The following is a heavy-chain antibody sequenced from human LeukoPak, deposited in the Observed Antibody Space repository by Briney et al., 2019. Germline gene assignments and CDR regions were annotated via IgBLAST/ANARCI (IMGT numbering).Heavy chain of an antibody. Sequence: GGSLRLSCAASGFTFSDYSMNWVRQAPGKGLEWVSYISSGSSTIYYADSVKGRFTISRDNAKNSLYVQMNSLRAEDTAVYYCARDHHRRLYDSQARDTFDIWGQGTMVTVSS. J-gene: IGHJ3*02. V-gene: IGHV3-48*01. D-gene: IGHD3-22*01. CDR2: ISSGSSTI. CDR1: GFTFSDYS. CDR3: ARDHHRRLYDSQARDTFDI.